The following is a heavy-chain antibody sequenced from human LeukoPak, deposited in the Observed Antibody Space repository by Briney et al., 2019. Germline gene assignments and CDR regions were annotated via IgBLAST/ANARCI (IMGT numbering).Heavy chain of an antibody. CDR3: ARDARFILTGYYGVDY. CDR2: INPTSGAT. CDR1: GYTFTVYY. D-gene: IGHD3-9*01. V-gene: IGHV1-2*02. Sequence: ASVKVSCKPSGYTFTVYYIHWVRQAPRQRLEWMGWINPTSGATNYAQKFQGRVTMTRDTSISTAYMELSRLRSDDTAVYYCARDARFILTGYYGVDYWGQGTLVTVSS. J-gene: IGHJ4*02.